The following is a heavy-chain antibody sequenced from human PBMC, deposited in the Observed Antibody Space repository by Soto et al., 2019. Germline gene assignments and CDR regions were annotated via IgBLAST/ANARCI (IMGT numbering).Heavy chain of an antibody. V-gene: IGHV3-48*04. Sequence: GGSLRLSCAASGFTFSSYSMNWVRQAPGKGLEWVSYISSSSSTIYYADYVKGRFTISRDNAKNSLYLQMNSLRAEDTAVYYCARISFDSSGFDAFDIWGLGTMVTVSS. J-gene: IGHJ3*02. CDR1: GFTFSSYS. CDR2: ISSSSSTI. D-gene: IGHD3-22*01. CDR3: ARISFDSSGFDAFDI.